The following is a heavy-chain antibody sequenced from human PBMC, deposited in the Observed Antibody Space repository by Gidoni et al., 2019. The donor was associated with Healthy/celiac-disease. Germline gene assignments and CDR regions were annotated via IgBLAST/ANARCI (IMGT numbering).Heavy chain of an antibody. CDR3: ARDVSRPGPPTSFGGSSQDAFDI. D-gene: IGHD3-3*01. CDR2: INPSGGRT. Sequence: QLVQSGTEVKNPGASVKVSCTASGYTFTRYYMHWVRQAPGQGLEWMGIINPSGGRTSYEQKFQGRVTMTRDTSTSTVYMELSSLRSEETAVYYCARDVSRPGPPTSFGGSSQDAFDIWGQGAMVTVSS. CDR1: GYTFTRYY. V-gene: IGHV1-46*03. J-gene: IGHJ3*02.